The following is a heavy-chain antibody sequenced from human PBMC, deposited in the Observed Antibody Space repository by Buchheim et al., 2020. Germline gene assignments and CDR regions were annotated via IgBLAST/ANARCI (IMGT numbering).Heavy chain of an antibody. Sequence: QVQLQESGPGLVKPSQTLSLTCTVSGGSISSGDYYWSWIRQPPGKGLEWIGYIYYSGSTYYNQSLKSRVTISVETSKNQFSMKLRSVTAADTAVYYCARDGRLGGNYYYYGMDVWGQGTT. J-gene: IGHJ6*02. D-gene: IGHD2-15*01. CDR3: ARDGRLGGNYYYYGMDV. V-gene: IGHV4-30-4*01. CDR1: GGSISSGDYY. CDR2: IYYSGST.